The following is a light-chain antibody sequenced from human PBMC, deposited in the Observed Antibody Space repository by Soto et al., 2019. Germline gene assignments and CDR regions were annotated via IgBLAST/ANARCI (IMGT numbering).Light chain of an antibody. V-gene: IGLV2-14*01. Sequence: QSVLTQPASVSGSPGQSITISCTGTNRDVGGYNYVSWYQQHPGKAPKLMIYDVSNRPSGVSNRFSGSKSGNTASLIISGLQAEDEADYSCSSYTSRSTLVVFGGGTKLTVL. CDR3: SSYTSRSTLVV. CDR2: DVS. CDR1: NRDVGGYNY. J-gene: IGLJ2*01.